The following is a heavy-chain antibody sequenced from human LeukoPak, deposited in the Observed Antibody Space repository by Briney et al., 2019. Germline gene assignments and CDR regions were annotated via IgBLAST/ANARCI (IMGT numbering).Heavy chain of an antibody. V-gene: IGHV1-69*04. CDR3: ARDGYRPNAFDI. D-gene: IGHD5-12*01. CDR2: IIPILGIA. CDR1: GYTFSNYA. Sequence: SVKVSCKTSGYTFSNYAISWVRQAPGQGLEWMGRIIPILGIANYAQKFQGRVTITADKSTSTAYMELSSLRSEDTAVYYCARDGYRPNAFDIWGQGTMVTVSS. J-gene: IGHJ3*02.